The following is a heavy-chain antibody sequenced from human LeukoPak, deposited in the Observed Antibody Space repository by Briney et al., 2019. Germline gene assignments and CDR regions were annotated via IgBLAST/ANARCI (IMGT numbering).Heavy chain of an antibody. D-gene: IGHD3-22*01. CDR1: GFTFSSYA. CDR2: IRHDGGEE. Sequence: GGSLRLSCAASGFTFSSYAMSWVRQAPGKGLEWVANIRHDGGEEYYADSVKGRFAISRDNAKNSLYLQVDSLRAEDTALYYCARVSGDSNGYGTPNYFDYWGQGTLVTVSS. J-gene: IGHJ4*02. CDR3: ARVSGDSNGYGTPNYFDY. V-gene: IGHV3-7*01.